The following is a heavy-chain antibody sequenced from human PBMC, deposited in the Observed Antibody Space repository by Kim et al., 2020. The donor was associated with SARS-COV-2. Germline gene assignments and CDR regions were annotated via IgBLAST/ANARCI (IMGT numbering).Heavy chain of an antibody. CDR1: GFAFSSYA. V-gene: IGHV3-30*03. D-gene: IGHD2-21*01. Sequence: GGSLRLSCAASGFAFSSYAMHWVRQAPGKGLEWVARISYDASNTTYGDSTTGRFIISRDNSKKMVYLQMNSLNSEDTAVYYCVAYTGRDSRRTDAFVVW. J-gene: IGHJ3*01. CDR2: ISYDASNT. CDR3: VAYTGRDSRRTDAFVV.